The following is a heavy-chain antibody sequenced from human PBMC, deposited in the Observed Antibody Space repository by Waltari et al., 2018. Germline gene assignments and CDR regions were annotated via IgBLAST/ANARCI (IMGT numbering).Heavy chain of an antibody. D-gene: IGHD3-9*01. CDR1: GFAFSTYS. Sequence: EVQLVESGGGLVQPGGSLRLSCAASGFAFSTYSWNWVRQAPGKGLEWVSYISNSGTTIYYADSVKGRFTISRDNAQNSLYLQMNSLRAEDTAVYYCAREIRGTGYFPDAFDIWGQGTMVTVSS. V-gene: IGHV3-48*01. CDR3: AREIRGTGYFPDAFDI. CDR2: ISNSGTTI. J-gene: IGHJ3*02.